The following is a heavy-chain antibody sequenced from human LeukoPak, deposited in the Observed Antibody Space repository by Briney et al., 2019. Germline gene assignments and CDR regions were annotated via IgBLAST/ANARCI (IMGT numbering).Heavy chain of an antibody. CDR1: GFTFSNYA. Sequence: GGSLRLSCEASGFTFSNYAMNWVRQAPGKGLEWVSGISGSGSNTYDADSVKGRFTISRDNSKNTVFLQMNSLRDEDTAVYYCANPWGSAWCHFDLWGRGTLVTVSS. CDR3: ANPWGSAWCHFDL. J-gene: IGHJ2*01. D-gene: IGHD2-8*01. V-gene: IGHV3-23*01. CDR2: ISGSGSNT.